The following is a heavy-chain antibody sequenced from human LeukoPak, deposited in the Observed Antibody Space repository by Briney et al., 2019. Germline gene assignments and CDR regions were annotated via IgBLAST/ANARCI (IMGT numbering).Heavy chain of an antibody. CDR2: ISWNSGSI. CDR1: GFTFDDYA. Sequence: PGGSLRLSCAASGFTFDDYAMHWVWQAPGKGLEWVSGISWNSGSIGYADSVKGRFTISRDNAKNSLYLQMDNLRAEDTAFYYCVRDRLPVADYYFDYWGQGTLVTVSS. D-gene: IGHD6-19*01. V-gene: IGHV3-9*01. CDR3: VRDRLPVADYYFDY. J-gene: IGHJ4*02.